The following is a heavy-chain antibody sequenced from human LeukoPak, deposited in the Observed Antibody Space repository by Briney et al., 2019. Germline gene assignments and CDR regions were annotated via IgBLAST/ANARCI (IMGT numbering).Heavy chain of an antibody. CDR2: IYSGGST. D-gene: IGHD6-6*01. Sequence: GGSLRLSCGASGFTFSTNYMSWVRQAPGKGLEWVSLIYSGGSTYYADYAKGRFSISPDNSNNTMYLLLNSMNAEDTAVNYCASYLYGSSFAFDMWGQGTMATVS. CDR3: ASYLYGSSFAFDM. V-gene: IGHV3-66*01. J-gene: IGHJ3*02. CDR1: GFTFSTNY.